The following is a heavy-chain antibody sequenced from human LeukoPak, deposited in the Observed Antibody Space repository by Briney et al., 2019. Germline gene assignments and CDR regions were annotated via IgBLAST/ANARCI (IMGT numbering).Heavy chain of an antibody. Sequence: PSETLSLTCAVYGGSFSVYYWSWIRQPPGKGLEWIGEINHRGSTNYNRSLKSRVSISVDTSKNQLSLNLSSVTAADTAVYYCARYRDYWSGFPYFDYWGQGAKVTVSS. CDR3: ARYRDYWSGFPYFDY. CDR1: GGSFSVYY. J-gene: IGHJ4*02. V-gene: IGHV4-34*01. D-gene: IGHD3-3*01. CDR2: INHRGST.